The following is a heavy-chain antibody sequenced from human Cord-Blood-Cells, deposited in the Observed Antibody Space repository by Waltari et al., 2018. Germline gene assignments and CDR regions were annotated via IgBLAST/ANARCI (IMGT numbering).Heavy chain of an antibody. V-gene: IGHV1-2*02. D-gene: IGHD3-22*01. CDR2: SKPNSGGT. Sequence: QVQLVQSGAEVKKPGASVKVSCKASGYTFTGYYMHWVRQAPGQGLEWMGWSKPNSGGTNYGQKFQGRVTMTRDTSISTAYMELSRLRSDDTAVYYCARVSGAVVEYFQHWGQGTLVTVSS. CDR3: ARVSGAVVEYFQH. J-gene: IGHJ1*01. CDR1: GYTFTGYY.